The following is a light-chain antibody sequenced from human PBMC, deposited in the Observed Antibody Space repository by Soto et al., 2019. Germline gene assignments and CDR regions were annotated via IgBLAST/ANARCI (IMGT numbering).Light chain of an antibody. Sequence: QSVLTQSASVSGSPGQSITISCTGTSSDVGAYNYVSWYQQHPGKAPKLMIFNVRHRPSGVSNRFSGSKSGNTASLTISGLQAEDEADYYSSSYTSSSTLIFGGGTQLTVL. J-gene: IGLJ7*01. CDR1: SSDVGAYNY. CDR3: SSYTSSSTLI. V-gene: IGLV2-14*01. CDR2: NVR.